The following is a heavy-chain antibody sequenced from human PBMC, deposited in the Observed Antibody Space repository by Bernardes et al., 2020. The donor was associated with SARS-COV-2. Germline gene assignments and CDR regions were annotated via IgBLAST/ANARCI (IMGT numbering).Heavy chain of an antibody. J-gene: IGHJ3*02. CDR3: ARLPLDYGGNREAAFDI. Sequence: GESLKISCKGSGYSFTSYWIGWVRQMPGKGLEWMGIIYPGDSDTRYSPSFQGQVTISADKSISTAYLQWSSLKASDTAMYYCARLPLDYGGNREAAFDIWGQGTMVTVSS. D-gene: IGHD4-17*01. CDR1: GYSFTSYW. CDR2: IYPGDSDT. V-gene: IGHV5-51*01.